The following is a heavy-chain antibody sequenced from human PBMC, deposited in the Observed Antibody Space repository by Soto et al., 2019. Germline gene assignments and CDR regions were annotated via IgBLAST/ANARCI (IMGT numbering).Heavy chain of an antibody. D-gene: IGHD3-9*01. Sequence: QVQLVQSGAEVKKAGSSVKVSCKASGGTFSSYTISWVRQAPGQGLEWMGRIIPILGIANYAQKCQGRVTITADKSTSTAYMELSSLRSEDTAVYYGASSASLIFTGYYGIDYWGQGTLVTVSS. CDR1: GGTFSSYT. CDR2: IIPILGIA. J-gene: IGHJ4*02. V-gene: IGHV1-69*02. CDR3: ASSASLIFTGYYGIDY.